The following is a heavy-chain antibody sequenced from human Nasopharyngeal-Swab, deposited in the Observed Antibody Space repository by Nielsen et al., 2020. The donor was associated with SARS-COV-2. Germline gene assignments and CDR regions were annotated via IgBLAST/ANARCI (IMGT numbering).Heavy chain of an antibody. J-gene: IGHJ5*01. Sequence: GESLKISCAASGFTFSSYAMSWVRQAPGKGLECVSTISSRGDGTYYADSVKGRFTISRDNSKNTLYLQMNSLRVEDTAVYYCAKSPWTYSSGWFDYWGQGTLVTVSS. CDR3: AKSPWTYSSGWFDY. D-gene: IGHD6-19*01. CDR2: ISSRGDGT. CDR1: GFTFSSYA. V-gene: IGHV3-23*01.